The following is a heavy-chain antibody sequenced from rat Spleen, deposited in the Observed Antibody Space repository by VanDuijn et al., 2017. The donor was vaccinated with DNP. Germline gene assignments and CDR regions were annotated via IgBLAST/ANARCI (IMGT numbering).Heavy chain of an antibody. V-gene: IGHV5-25*01. Sequence: EVQLVESGGGLVQPGGSMKLSCAASGFTFSNSDMTWIRQVPGKGLEWVATISTSGSRTYYPDSVKGRFTISRDNAKSSLYLQMNSLKSEDTATYYCAKNSGYYFDYWGQGVMVTVSS. CDR3: AKNSGYYFDY. D-gene: IGHD4-3*01. CDR1: GFTFSNSD. J-gene: IGHJ2*01. CDR2: ISTSGSRT.